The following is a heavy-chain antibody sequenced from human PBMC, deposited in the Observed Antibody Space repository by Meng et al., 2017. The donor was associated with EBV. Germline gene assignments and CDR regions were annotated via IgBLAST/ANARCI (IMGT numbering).Heavy chain of an antibody. J-gene: IGHJ4*02. Sequence: QGQPVQSGGEVKKPGASVKVSCKASGYTFTGYYMHWVRQAPGQGLEWMGRINPNSGGTNYAQKFQGRVTMTRDTSISTAYMELSRLRSDDTAVYYCARVGIAVAGTGDYWGQGTLVTVSS. D-gene: IGHD6-19*01. CDR1: GYTFTGYY. CDR2: INPNSGGT. CDR3: ARVGIAVAGTGDY. V-gene: IGHV1-2*06.